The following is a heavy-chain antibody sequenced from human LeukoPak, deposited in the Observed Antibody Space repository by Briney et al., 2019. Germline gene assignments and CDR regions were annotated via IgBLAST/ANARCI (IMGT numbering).Heavy chain of an antibody. CDR1: GYTFTSYG. V-gene: IGHV1-18*01. Sequence: ASVKVSCKASGYTFTSYGISWVRQAPGQGLEWMGWISAYNGNTNYAQKLQGRVTMTTDTSTSTAYMELRSLRSEDTAVYYCARRYCSGGSCYSLDYWGQGTLVTVSS. CDR3: ARRYCSGGSCYSLDY. D-gene: IGHD2-15*01. J-gene: IGHJ4*02. CDR2: ISAYNGNT.